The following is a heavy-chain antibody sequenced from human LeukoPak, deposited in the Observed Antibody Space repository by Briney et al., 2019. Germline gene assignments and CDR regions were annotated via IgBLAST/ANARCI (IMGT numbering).Heavy chain of an antibody. Sequence: GGSLRLSCAASGFTFSSYAMHWVRQAPGKGLEWVSAISGSGGSTYYADSVKGRFTISRDNSKNTLYLQMNSLRAEDTAVYYCAKGDIVVVPAAIELGAFDIWGQGTMVTVSS. CDR2: ISGSGGST. J-gene: IGHJ3*02. D-gene: IGHD2-2*01. V-gene: IGHV3-23*01. CDR3: AKGDIVVVPAAIELGAFDI. CDR1: GFTFSSYA.